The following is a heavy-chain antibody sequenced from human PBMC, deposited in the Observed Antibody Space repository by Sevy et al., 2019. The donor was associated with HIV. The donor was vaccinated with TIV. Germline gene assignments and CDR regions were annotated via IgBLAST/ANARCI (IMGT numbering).Heavy chain of an antibody. J-gene: IGHJ4*02. V-gene: IGHV3-11*06. CDR1: GFTFSDYY. CDR3: ARAVRYFGGAYYFDY. CDR2: ISSSSSYT. Sequence: GGSLRLSCAASGFTFSDYYVSWIRQAPGKGLEWVSYISSSSSYTNYADSVKGRFTSSRDNAKNSLYLQMNSLRAEDTAVYYCARAVRYFGGAYYFDYWGQGTLVTVSS. D-gene: IGHD3-9*01.